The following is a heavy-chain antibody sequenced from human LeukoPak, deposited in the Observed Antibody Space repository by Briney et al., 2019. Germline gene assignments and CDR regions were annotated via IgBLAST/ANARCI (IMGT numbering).Heavy chain of an antibody. V-gene: IGHV5-10-1*01. J-gene: IGHJ4*02. Sequence: GESLRISCKGSGYSFTSYWISWVRQIPRKGLGWMGRIDPSDSYTINSPSFQGHVTISTDKSISTAYLQWSSLKASDTAMYYCARHGLDGSADYWGQGTLVTVSS. CDR3: ARHGLDGSADY. CDR1: GYSFTSYW. CDR2: IDPSDSYT. D-gene: IGHD3/OR15-3a*01.